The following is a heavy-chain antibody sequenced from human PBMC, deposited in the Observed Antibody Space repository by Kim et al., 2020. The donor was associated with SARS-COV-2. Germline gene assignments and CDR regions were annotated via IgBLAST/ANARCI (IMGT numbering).Heavy chain of an antibody. CDR3: ARTQRTKTAAFDP. Sequence: SETLSLTCTVSGGSISSSSYYWGWIRQPPGKGLEWIGSIYYSGSTYYNPSLKSLVTISVDTSKNQFSLKLSSVTAADTAVYYCARTQRTKTAAFDPWGQGTLVTVSS. CDR2: IYYSGST. V-gene: IGHV4-39*07. J-gene: IGHJ5*02. CDR1: GGSISSSSYY. D-gene: IGHD2-15*01.